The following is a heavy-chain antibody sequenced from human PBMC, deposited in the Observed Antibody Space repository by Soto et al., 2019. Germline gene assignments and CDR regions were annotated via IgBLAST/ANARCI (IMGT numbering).Heavy chain of an antibody. J-gene: IGHJ4*02. V-gene: IGHV3-23*01. D-gene: IGHD6-6*01. CDR2: ISGSDDST. CDR1: GFTFSSYA. CDR3: AKRSSSATFDY. Sequence: EVQLLESGGGLVQPGESLRLSCAASGFTFSSYAMSWVRQAPGKGLEWVSVISGSDDSTYFADSVKGRFTISRDNSEDTMYRRMRSQRAEDTAVYYCAKRSSSATFDYWGQGTLVTVSS.